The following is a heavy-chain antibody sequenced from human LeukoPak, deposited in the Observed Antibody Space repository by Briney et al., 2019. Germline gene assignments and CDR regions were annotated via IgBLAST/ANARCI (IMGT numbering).Heavy chain of an antibody. Sequence: KSSETLSLTCTVSGGSISSSSYYWGWIRQPPGKGLEWIGEINHSGSTNYNPSLKSRVTISVDTSKNQFSLKLSSVTAADTAVYYCARGKRASYYYYYGMDVWGQGTTVTVSS. CDR3: ARGKRASYYYYYGMDV. J-gene: IGHJ6*02. CDR1: GGSISSSSYY. CDR2: INHSGST. V-gene: IGHV4-39*07.